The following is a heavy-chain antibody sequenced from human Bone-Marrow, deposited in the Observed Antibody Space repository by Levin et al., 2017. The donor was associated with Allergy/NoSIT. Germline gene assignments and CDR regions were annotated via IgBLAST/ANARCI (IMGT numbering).Heavy chain of an antibody. J-gene: IGHJ4*02. D-gene: IGHD3-16*01. CDR2: ISYSGST. Sequence: PSETLSLTCTVSGGSISSYYWSWIRQPPGKGLEWIGYISYSGSTNYNPSLKSRVTMSLDTSKNQFSLKLDSVTAADTAVYYCARADVSGSYEIRCFDYWGRGTLVTVSS. CDR1: GGSISSYY. CDR3: ARADVSGSYEIRCFDY. V-gene: IGHV4-59*01.